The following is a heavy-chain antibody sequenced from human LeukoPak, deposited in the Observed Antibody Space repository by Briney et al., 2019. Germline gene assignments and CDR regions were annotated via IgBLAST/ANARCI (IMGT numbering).Heavy chain of an antibody. Sequence: GGSLRLSCAASGFTFSSYAMHWVRQAPGKGLEYVSAISSNGGSTYYANSVKGRFTISRDNSKNTLYLQMGSLRAEDMAVYYCARDRYSGSPVYYFDYWGQGTLVTVS. J-gene: IGHJ4*02. D-gene: IGHD1-26*01. CDR3: ARDRYSGSPVYYFDY. CDR1: GFTFSSYA. V-gene: IGHV3-64*01. CDR2: ISSNGGST.